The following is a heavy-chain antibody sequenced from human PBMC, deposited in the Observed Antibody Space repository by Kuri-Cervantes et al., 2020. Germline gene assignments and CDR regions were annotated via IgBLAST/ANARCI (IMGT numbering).Heavy chain of an antibody. D-gene: IGHD2-15*01. CDR1: GFTFSGSS. J-gene: IGHJ4*02. V-gene: IGHV3-73*01. CDR2: IRSKANSYAT. CDR3: TTDIVVVVAATRRRD. Sequence: GESLKISCAASGFTFSGSSMHWVRQASGKGLEWVGRIRSKANSYATAYAASVKGSFTISRDDSKSTAYLQMNSLKTDDTAVYYCTTDIVVVVAATRRRDWGQGTLVTVSP.